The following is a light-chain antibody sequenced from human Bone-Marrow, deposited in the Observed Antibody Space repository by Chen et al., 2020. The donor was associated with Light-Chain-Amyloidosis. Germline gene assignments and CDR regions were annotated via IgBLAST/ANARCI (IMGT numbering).Light chain of an antibody. Sequence: EIVLTQSPGTLSLSPGEGANLSCRASQTISSNYLTWYQQKFGQAPRLLIYGSSSRATGIPDRFTGSGSGTDFTLTSNRLEPEDFAMYYCQQYGTSPLTFGGGTNVEIK. CDR2: GSS. CDR1: QTISSNY. J-gene: IGKJ4*01. V-gene: IGKV3-20*01. CDR3: QQYGTSPLT.